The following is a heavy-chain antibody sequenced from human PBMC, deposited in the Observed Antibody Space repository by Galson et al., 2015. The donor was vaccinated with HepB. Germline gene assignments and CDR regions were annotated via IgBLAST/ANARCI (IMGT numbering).Heavy chain of an antibody. Sequence: SLRLSCAASGFTFSSYAMSWVRQAPGKGLEWVSAISGSGGSTYYADSVKGRFTISRDNSKNTLYLQMNSLRAEDTAVYYCAKDRRYCSSTSCYYFDYWGQGTLVTVSS. CDR3: AKDRRYCSSTSCYYFDY. CDR1: GFTFSSYA. D-gene: IGHD2-2*01. J-gene: IGHJ4*02. CDR2: ISGSGGST. V-gene: IGHV3-23*01.